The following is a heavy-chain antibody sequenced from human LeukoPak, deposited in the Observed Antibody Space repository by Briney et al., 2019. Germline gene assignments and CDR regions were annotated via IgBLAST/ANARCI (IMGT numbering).Heavy chain of an antibody. Sequence: ASVKVSCKASGYTFTGYGVSWVRQAPGQGLEWMGWISAYNGNTNYAQKLQGRVTMTTDTSTSTAYMELRSLRSDVSAFEYGARACAQLVVPSANFDYWGQGTLVTVSS. CDR3: ARACAQLVVPSANFDY. CDR2: ISAYNGNT. V-gene: IGHV1-18*04. D-gene: IGHD2-2*01. J-gene: IGHJ4*02. CDR1: GYTFTGYG.